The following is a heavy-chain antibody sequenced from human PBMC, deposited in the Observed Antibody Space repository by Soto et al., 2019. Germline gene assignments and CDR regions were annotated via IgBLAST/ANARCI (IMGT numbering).Heavy chain of an antibody. Sequence: SETLSLTCTVSGGSISSYFYIWVRQPPGKGLEWIGSVYYTGTTDYNPSLKSRVTISVDTSKTQFSLNLRSVTAADTAVYYCARDPAAVPRAFDYWGRGTLVTVSS. CDR3: ARDPAAVPRAFDY. CDR2: VYYTGTT. J-gene: IGHJ4*02. D-gene: IGHD6-13*01. CDR1: GGSISSYF. V-gene: IGHV4-59*01.